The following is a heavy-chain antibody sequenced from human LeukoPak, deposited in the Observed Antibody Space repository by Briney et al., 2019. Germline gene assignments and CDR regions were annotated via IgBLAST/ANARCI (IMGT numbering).Heavy chain of an antibody. V-gene: IGHV3-48*01. D-gene: IGHD1-20*01. CDR3: AKVKWKLIGYFDY. J-gene: IGHJ4*02. Sequence: GGSLRLSCAASGFTFSSHSMNWVRQAPGKGLEWVSYISSSSSTIYYADSVKGRFTISRDNSKNTLFLQMNSLRAEDTAVYFCAKVKWKLIGYFDYWGQGTLVTVSS. CDR2: ISSSSSTI. CDR1: GFTFSSHS.